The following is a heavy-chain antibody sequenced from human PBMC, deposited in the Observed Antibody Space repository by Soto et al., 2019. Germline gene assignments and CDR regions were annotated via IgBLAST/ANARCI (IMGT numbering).Heavy chain of an antibody. CDR3: AHKSLVPFGMDV. Sequence: SGPTLVNPTQTLTLTCTFSGFSLTTSGVGVGWIRQPPGKALEWLALIYWDDDKRYSPSLKNRLTITKDTSRSQVVLTLIDLDPVDTATYYCAHKSLVPFGMDVWGQGTTVTVSS. D-gene: IGHD3-10*01. V-gene: IGHV2-5*02. CDR2: IYWDDDK. CDR1: GFSLTTSGVG. J-gene: IGHJ6*02.